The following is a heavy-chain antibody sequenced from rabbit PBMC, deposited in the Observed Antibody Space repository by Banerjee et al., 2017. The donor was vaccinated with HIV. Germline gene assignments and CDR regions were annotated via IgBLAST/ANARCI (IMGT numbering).Heavy chain of an antibody. J-gene: IGHJ4*01. CDR3: ARDGAGYAGYGYARL. Sequence: ASGFSFSNKCVMCWVRQAPGKGLEWIGCINTSSGNTVYASWAKGRFTISKTSSTTVTLQMTSLTAADTATYFCARDGAGYAGYGYARLWGPGTLVTVS. D-gene: IGHD6-1*01. CDR2: INTSSGNT. CDR1: GFSFSNKCV. V-gene: IGHV1S40*01.